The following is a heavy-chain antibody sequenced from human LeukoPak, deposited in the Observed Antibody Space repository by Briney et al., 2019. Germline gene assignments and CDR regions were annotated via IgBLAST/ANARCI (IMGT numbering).Heavy chain of an antibody. Sequence: PSETLSLTCAVYGGSFSGYYWSWIRQPPEKGLEWIGEINHSGSTNYNPSLKSRVTISVDTSKNQFSLKLSSVTAADTAVYYCARGHNKYYYDSRGTKIFDYWGQGTLVTVSS. J-gene: IGHJ4*02. CDR2: INHSGST. D-gene: IGHD3-22*01. V-gene: IGHV4-34*01. CDR1: GGSFSGYY. CDR3: ARGHNKYYYDSRGTKIFDY.